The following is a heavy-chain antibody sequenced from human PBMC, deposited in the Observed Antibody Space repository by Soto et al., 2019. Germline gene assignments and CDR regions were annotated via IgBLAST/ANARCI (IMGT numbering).Heavy chain of an antibody. J-gene: IGHJ4*02. V-gene: IGHV3-23*01. CDR1: GFTFSSYA. D-gene: IGHD3-22*01. CDR3: AKSQKADSSGYYSFDY. CDR2: ISGSGGST. Sequence: PGGSLRLSCAASGFTFSSYAMSWVRQAPGKGLEWVSAISGSGGSTYYADSVEGRFTISRDNSKNTLYLQMNSLRAEDTAVYYCAKSQKADSSGYYSFDYWGQGTLVTVSS.